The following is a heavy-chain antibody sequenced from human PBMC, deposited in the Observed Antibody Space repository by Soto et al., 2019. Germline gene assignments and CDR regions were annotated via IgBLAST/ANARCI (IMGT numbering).Heavy chain of an antibody. D-gene: IGHD4-17*01. J-gene: IGHJ4*02. CDR2: ISSSSSYI. V-gene: IGHV3-21*01. CDR1: GFTFSSYS. CDR3: ARVKNGDYGKDY. Sequence: GGSLRLSCAASGFTFSSYSMNWVRQAPGKGLEWVSSISSSSSYIYYADSVKGRFTISRDNAKNSLYLQMNSLRAEDTAVYYCARVKNGDYGKDYWGQGTLVTVSS.